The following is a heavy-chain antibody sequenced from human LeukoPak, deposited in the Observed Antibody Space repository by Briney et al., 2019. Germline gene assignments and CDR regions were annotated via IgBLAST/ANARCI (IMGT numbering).Heavy chain of an antibody. D-gene: IGHD2-15*01. CDR1: GFTFSSYA. J-gene: IGHJ3*02. Sequence: GGSLRLSCAASGFTFSSYAMSWVRQAPGKGLEWVSAISGSGGSTYYADSVKGRFTISRDNSMNTLYLQMSSLRAEDTAIYYCAKELTEWWVIDAFDIWGQGTVVTVSS. CDR3: AKELTEWWVIDAFDI. CDR2: ISGSGGST. V-gene: IGHV3-23*01.